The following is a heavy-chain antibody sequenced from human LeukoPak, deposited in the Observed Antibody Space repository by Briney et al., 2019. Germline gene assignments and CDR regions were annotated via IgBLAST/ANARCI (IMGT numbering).Heavy chain of an antibody. Sequence: GGSLRLSCAASGFTFSSYAMHWVRQAPGKGLEWVAVISYDGSNKYYADSVKGRFTISRDNSKNTLYLQMNSPRAEDTAVYYCARRGSNWGQGTLVTVSS. V-gene: IGHV3-30*04. CDR2: ISYDGSNK. CDR3: ARRGSN. J-gene: IGHJ4*02. D-gene: IGHD3-10*01. CDR1: GFTFSSYA.